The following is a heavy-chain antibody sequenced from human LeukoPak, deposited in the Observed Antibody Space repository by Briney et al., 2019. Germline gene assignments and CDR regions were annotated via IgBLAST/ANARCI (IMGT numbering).Heavy chain of an antibody. CDR2: INHNGNVN. V-gene: IGHV3-7*01. D-gene: IGHD3-10*01. CDR3: ARPRVNPGYFDY. CDR1: GFTFSSYW. Sequence: GGSLRLSCAASGFTFSSYWMNWARQAPGKGLEWVASINHNGNVNYYVDSVKGRFTISRDNAKNTLYLQMNSLRAEDTAVYYCARPRVNPGYFDYWGQGTLVTVSS. J-gene: IGHJ4*02.